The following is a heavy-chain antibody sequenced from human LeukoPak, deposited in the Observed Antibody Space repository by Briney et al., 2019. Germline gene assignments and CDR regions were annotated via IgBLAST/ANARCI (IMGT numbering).Heavy chain of an antibody. CDR2: IYSGGST. CDR3: ATQGRYYDILTGYYHPGYFQH. D-gene: IGHD3-9*01. V-gene: IGHV3-53*01. Sequence: GSLRLSCAASGFTVSSNYMSWVRQAPGKGLEWVSVIYSGGSTYYADSVKGRFTISRDNSKNTLYLQMNSLRAEDTAVYYCATQGRYYDILTGYYHPGYFQHWGQGTLVTVSS. CDR1: GFTVSSNY. J-gene: IGHJ1*01.